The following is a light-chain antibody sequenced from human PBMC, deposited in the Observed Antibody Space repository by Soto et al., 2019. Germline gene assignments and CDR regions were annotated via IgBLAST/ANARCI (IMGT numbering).Light chain of an antibody. CDR2: DAS. Sequence: DLPMTQSPSSVSASVGDRVTITCRASQGISSWLAWYQQKPGKAPKLLIYDASSLESGVPSRFSGTGSGTEFTFSITSLQPEDFGTYYCQQCYMGWTFGQGTKVDI. J-gene: IGKJ1*01. CDR3: QQCYMGWT. CDR1: QGISSW. V-gene: IGKV1-12*01.